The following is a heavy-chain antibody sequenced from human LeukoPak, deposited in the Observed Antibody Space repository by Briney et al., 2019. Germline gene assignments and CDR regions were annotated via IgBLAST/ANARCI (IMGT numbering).Heavy chain of an antibody. CDR1: GYTFTSYD. CDR3: ATAGDGSWLDYYYYGMDV. Sequence: ASVKVSCKASGYTFTSYDINWVRQATGQGLEWMGWMNPNSGNTGYAQKFQGRVTMTRNTSISTAYMELSSLRSEDTAVYYCATAGDGSWLDYYYYGMDVWGQGTTVTVSS. D-gene: IGHD5-24*01. CDR2: MNPNSGNT. J-gene: IGHJ6*02. V-gene: IGHV1-8*01.